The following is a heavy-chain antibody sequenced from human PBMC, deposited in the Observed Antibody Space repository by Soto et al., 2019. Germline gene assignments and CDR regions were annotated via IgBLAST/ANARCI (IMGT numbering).Heavy chain of an antibody. CDR2: ISGSGGST. CDR3: AKGRGYCTSTSCYVGSDY. CDR1: GFTFDDYA. J-gene: IGHJ4*02. Sequence: PGGSLRLSCAASGFTFDDYAMHWVRQAPGKGLEWVSAISGSGGSTYYADSVKGRFTISRDNSKNTLYLQMDSLRAEDTAVYYCAKGRGYCTSTSCYVGSDYWGQGTLVTVSS. D-gene: IGHD2-2*01. V-gene: IGHV3-23*01.